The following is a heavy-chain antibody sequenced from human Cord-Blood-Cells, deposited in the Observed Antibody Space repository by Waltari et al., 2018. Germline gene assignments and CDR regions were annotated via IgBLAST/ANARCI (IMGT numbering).Heavy chain of an antibody. D-gene: IGHD6-19*01. J-gene: IGHJ3*02. V-gene: IGHV1-24*01. Sequence: QVQLVQSGAEVKKPGASVKVSCKVSGYTLTELSMHWVRQAPGKGLEWMGGFDPEYGETIYAQKFQGRVTMTEETSTDTAYMELSSLRSEDTAVYYCATVYSSGWYGACDIWGQGTMVTVSS. CDR2: FDPEYGET. CDR3: ATVYSSGWYGACDI. CDR1: GYTLTELS.